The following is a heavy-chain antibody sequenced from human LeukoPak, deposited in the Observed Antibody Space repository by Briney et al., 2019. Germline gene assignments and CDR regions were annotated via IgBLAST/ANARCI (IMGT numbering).Heavy chain of an antibody. Sequence: SETLSLTCTVSGGSISSYYWSWIRQPPGKGLEWIGYIYYSGSTNYNPSLKSRVTISVDRSKNQFSLKLSSVTAADTAVYYCASYDSSGYYYDYWGQGTLVTVSS. D-gene: IGHD3-22*01. CDR2: IYYSGST. CDR3: ASYDSSGYYYDY. V-gene: IGHV4-59*12. J-gene: IGHJ4*02. CDR1: GGSISSYY.